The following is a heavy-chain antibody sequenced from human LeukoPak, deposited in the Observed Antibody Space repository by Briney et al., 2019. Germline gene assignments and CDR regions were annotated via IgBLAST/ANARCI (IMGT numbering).Heavy chain of an antibody. CDR3: ARGDTSCLNY. J-gene: IGHJ4*02. Sequence: GGSLRLSCAASGFTFSSYSMNWVRQAPGKGLEWISSISSSSYIYYADSVKGRFTISRDNAKNSLYLQMNSLRAEDTAVYYCARGDTSCLNYWGQGTLITVSS. D-gene: IGHD2-2*01. CDR2: ISSSSYI. V-gene: IGHV3-21*01. CDR1: GFTFSSYS.